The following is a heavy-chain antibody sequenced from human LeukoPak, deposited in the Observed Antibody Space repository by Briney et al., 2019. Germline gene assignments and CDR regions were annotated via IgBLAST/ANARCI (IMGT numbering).Heavy chain of an antibody. Sequence: SGGSLRLSCAASGFTFSSDAMSWVRQAPGKGLEWVSRIKSNTNGGTTDYAAPVQGRFTISRDDSKNTLYLQMNSLKTEDTAVYYCTYSPYSYFDSWGQGTLVTVSS. J-gene: IGHJ4*02. D-gene: IGHD2-15*01. V-gene: IGHV3-15*01. CDR1: GFTFSSDA. CDR2: IKSNTNGGTT. CDR3: TYSPYSYFDS.